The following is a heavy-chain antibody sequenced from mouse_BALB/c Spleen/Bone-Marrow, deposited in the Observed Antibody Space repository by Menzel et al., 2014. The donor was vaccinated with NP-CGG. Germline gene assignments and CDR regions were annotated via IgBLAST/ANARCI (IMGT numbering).Heavy chain of an antibody. CDR1: GFTFSDFY. CDR3: ARDVGYGNYFVY. D-gene: IGHD2-10*02. CDR2: SRNRAKYYTT. J-gene: IGHJ3*01. V-gene: IGHV7-1*02. Sequence: EVNVVDSGGGLVQPGDSLRLSCATSGFTFSDFYMEWVRQPPGKRLEWIATSRNRAKYYTTEYSASVKGRFIVSRDTSQSVLYLQTNALRAEDTAIYYCARDVGYGNYFVYWGQGTLVTVSA.